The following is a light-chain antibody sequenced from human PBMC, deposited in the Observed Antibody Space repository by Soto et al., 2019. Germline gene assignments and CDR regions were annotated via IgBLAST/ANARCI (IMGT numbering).Light chain of an antibody. J-gene: IGLJ3*02. CDR2: EVS. CDR1: SSDVGGYNY. CDR3: SSYAGSCTWV. Sequence: QSVPTQPPSASGSPGQSATISCTGTSSDVGGYNYVSWYQQYPGKAPKLMIYEVSKRPSGVPDRFSGSKSGNRASLTVSGLQAEDEADDYCSSYAGSCTWVFGGGTKLTVL. V-gene: IGLV2-8*01.